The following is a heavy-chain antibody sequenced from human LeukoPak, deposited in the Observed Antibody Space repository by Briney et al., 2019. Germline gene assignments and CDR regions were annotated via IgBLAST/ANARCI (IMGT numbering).Heavy chain of an antibody. CDR1: GFTFSSYG. Sequence: TGRSLRLSCAASGFTFSSYGMHWVRQAPGKGLEWVAVISYDGSNKYYADSVKGRFTISRDNSKNTLYLQMNSLRAEDTAVYYCAKVLLDNPSGFDYWGQGTLVTVSS. V-gene: IGHV3-30*18. CDR3: AKVLLDNPSGFDY. D-gene: IGHD1-14*01. J-gene: IGHJ4*02. CDR2: ISYDGSNK.